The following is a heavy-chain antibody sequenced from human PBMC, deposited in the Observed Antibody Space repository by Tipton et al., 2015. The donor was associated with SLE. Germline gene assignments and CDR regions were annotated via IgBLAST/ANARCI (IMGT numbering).Heavy chain of an antibody. CDR1: GGSISSGAYY. J-gene: IGHJ3*02. CDR2: IYYSGST. CDR3: SRVPYTSSGFLRGAFDI. V-gene: IGHV4-31*03. Sequence: TLSLTCTVSGGSISSGAYYLTWVLQNPVKGLVWIGDIYYSGSTYYKPSLKSRVTISVDTSKNQFSLKLSSVTAADTAVYYCSRVPYTSSGFLRGAFDIWGQGTMVTVSS. D-gene: IGHD3-22*01.